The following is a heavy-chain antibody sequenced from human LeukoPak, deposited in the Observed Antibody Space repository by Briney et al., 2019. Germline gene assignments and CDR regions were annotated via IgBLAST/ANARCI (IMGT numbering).Heavy chain of an antibody. CDR2: INPNSGGT. D-gene: IGHD3-3*01. Sequence: GASVKVSCKASGYTFTGYYMHWVRQAPGQGLEWMGWINPNSGGTNYAQKFQGWVTITRDTSISTAYMELSRLRSDDTAVYYCARGDDYDLPRALDYWGQGTLVTVSS. J-gene: IGHJ4*02. CDR3: ARGDDYDLPRALDY. V-gene: IGHV1-2*04. CDR1: GYTFTGYY.